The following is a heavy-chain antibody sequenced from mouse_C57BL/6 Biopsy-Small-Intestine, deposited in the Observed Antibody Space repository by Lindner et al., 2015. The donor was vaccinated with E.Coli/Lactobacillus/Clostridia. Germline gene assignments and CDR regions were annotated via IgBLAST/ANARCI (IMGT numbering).Heavy chain of an antibody. D-gene: IGHD1-1*02. Sequence: SVKVSCKISGYTLTEVSMHWVRQAPGKGLEWMGGFDPEDGEAIYAQKFQGRVTMTEDTSTETAYMELSSLRSEDTAIYYCATGGGVSLYHYYYLGVWGKGTTVTVSS. CDR1: GYTLTEVS. CDR3: ATGGGVSLYHYYYLGV. J-gene: IGHJ1*03. CDR2: FDPEDGEA. V-gene: IGHV1-18*01.